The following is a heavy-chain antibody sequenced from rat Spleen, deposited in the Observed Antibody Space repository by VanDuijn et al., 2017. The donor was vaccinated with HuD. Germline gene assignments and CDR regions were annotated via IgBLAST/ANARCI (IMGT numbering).Heavy chain of an antibody. J-gene: IGHJ2*01. CDR3: ARSDTLAAMGHY. CDR1: GFSLNNYS. V-gene: IGHV2S61*01. D-gene: IGHD1-2*01. CDR2: IWGNGNP. Sequence: QVQLKESGPGLVQPSQTLSLTCTVSGFSLNNYSVIWVRQPPGKGLEWMGVIWGNGNPNYNSGFKSRLSISRDTSKSQVFLKMDNLQTEDTAMYFCARSDTLAAMGHYWGQGVMVTVSS.